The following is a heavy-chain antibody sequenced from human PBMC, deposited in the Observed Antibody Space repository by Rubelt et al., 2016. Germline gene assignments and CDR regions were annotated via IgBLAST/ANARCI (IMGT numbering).Heavy chain of an antibody. V-gene: IGHV5-51*01. D-gene: IGHD1-26*01. CDR1: GYSFTSYW. J-gene: IGHJ3*02. CDR3: ARHGQVQSGDAFDI. Sequence: EVQLVQSGAEVKKPGESLKISCKGSGYSFTSYWIGWVRQMPWKGLEWMGIIYHDDSDTRSSPSFQGQVHISADKSSRTAYLQWSSLKASDTAMYYCARHGQVQSGDAFDIWGQGTMVTVSS. CDR2: IYHDDSDT.